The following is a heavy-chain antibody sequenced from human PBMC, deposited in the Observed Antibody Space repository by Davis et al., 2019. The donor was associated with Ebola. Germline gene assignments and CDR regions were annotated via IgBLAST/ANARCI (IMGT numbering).Heavy chain of an antibody. J-gene: IGHJ4*02. Sequence: GESLKISCAASGFTFSSYWMSWVRQAPGKGLEWVANIKQDVSEKYYVDSVKGRFTISRDNAKNPLYLQMNSLRAEDTAVYYCARRRGYSYGSYYFDYWGQGTLVTVSS. CDR3: ARRRGYSYGSYYFDY. V-gene: IGHV3-7*03. CDR2: IKQDVSEK. D-gene: IGHD5-18*01. CDR1: GFTFSSYW.